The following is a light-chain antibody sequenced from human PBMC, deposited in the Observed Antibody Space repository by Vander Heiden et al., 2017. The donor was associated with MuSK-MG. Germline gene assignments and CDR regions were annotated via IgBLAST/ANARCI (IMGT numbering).Light chain of an antibody. Sequence: DIQMTQSPSSLSASVGDRVTITCRASQSISSYLNWYQQKPGKAPKLLIYAASSLQSGVPSRFSGSGSVTDFTLTIIRLQPEDFATYYCQQRDSTPLTFGGGTKVEIK. CDR2: AAS. V-gene: IGKV1-39*01. J-gene: IGKJ4*01. CDR1: QSISSY. CDR3: QQRDSTPLT.